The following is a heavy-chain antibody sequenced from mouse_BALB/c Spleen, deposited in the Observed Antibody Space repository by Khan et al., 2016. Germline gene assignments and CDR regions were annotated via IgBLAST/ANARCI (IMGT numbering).Heavy chain of an antibody. J-gene: IGHJ3*01. CDR2: IDPANGNT. CDR1: GFNIKDTY. V-gene: IGHV14-3*02. D-gene: IGHD2-2*01. Sequence: VQLQQSGAELVKPGASVKLSCTASGFNIKDTYMHWVKQRPEQGLEWIGRIDPANGNTKYDPKFQGKATLTADTSSNTAYLQLSSLTSEDTAVFDCARSTYVYDGGFAYWGQGTLVTVSA. CDR3: ARSTYVYDGGFAY.